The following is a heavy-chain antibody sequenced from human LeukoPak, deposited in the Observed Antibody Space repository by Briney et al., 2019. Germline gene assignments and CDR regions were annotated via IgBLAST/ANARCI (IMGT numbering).Heavy chain of an antibody. CDR3: ARDLTHDYLRRGHFDY. Sequence: SVKVSCKASGGTFSSYAISWVRQAPGQGLEWMGRIIPIFGTANYAQKFQGRVTITTDESTSTAYMELSSLRSEDTAVYYCARDLTHDYLRRGHFDYWGQGTLVTISS. V-gene: IGHV1-69*05. D-gene: IGHD4-11*01. J-gene: IGHJ4*02. CDR2: IIPIFGTA. CDR1: GGTFSSYA.